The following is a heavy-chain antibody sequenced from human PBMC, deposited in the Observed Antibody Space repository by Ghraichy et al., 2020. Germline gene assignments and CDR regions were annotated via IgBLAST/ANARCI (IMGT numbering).Heavy chain of an antibody. CDR1: GFAFTTYA. CDR2: IISSGGST. V-gene: IGHV3-23*01. D-gene: IGHD3-10*01. CDR3: AKGGSAFDM. Sequence: GESLNISCVASGFAFTTYAMSWVRQAPGKGLECVSSIISSGGSTYYADSVKGRFTISRDNSKNTLYLQMNSLRAEDTAVYYCAKGGSAFDMWGQGTKVTVSS. J-gene: IGHJ3*02.